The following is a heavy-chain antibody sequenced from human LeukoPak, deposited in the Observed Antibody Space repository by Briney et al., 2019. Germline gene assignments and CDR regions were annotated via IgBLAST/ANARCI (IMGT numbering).Heavy chain of an antibody. CDR2: ISSSSSYI. Sequence: GGSLRLSCAASGFTFSSYSMNWVRQAPGKGLEWVSSISSSSSYIYYADSVKGRFTISRDNAKNSLYLQMNSLRAEDTAVYYCARANDKWLLLGGLDYWGQGTLVTVSS. V-gene: IGHV3-21*01. J-gene: IGHJ4*02. CDR1: GFTFSSYS. D-gene: IGHD3-22*01. CDR3: ARANDKWLLLGGLDY.